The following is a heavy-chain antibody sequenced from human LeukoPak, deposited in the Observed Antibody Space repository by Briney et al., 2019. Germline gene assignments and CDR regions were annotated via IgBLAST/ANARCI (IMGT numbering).Heavy chain of an antibody. CDR1: GFTFSTYS. D-gene: IGHD2-2*01. V-gene: IGHV3-30*18. J-gene: IGHJ4*02. Sequence: GGSLRLSCAASGFTFSTYSMNWVRQAPGKGLEWVAVISHDGVDKYYADSVKGRFTISRDNSKNTVSLQVNSLRAEDTAAYYCAKGGYCSATRCYVGKGMDDWGQGTLVTVSS. CDR2: ISHDGVDK. CDR3: AKGGYCSATRCYVGKGMDD.